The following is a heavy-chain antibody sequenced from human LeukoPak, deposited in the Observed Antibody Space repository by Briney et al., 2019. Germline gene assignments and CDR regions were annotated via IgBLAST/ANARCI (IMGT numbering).Heavy chain of an antibody. Sequence: GRSLRLSCAASGFTFDDYTMHWVRQAPGKGLERVSGISWNSGSIGYADSVKGRFTISRDNAKNSLYLQMNSLRAEDTALYYCAKDGTGYSSGWFRGWGQGTLVTVSS. J-gene: IGHJ4*02. D-gene: IGHD6-19*01. CDR1: GFTFDDYT. CDR3: AKDGTGYSSGWFRG. CDR2: ISWNSGSI. V-gene: IGHV3-9*01.